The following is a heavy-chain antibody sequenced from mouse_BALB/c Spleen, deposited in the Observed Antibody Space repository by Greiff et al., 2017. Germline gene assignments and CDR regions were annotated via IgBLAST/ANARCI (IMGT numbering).Heavy chain of an antibody. CDR2: ISSGGSYT. Sequence: EVQGVESGGGLVKPGGSLKLSCAASGFTFSSYAMSWVRQSPEKRLEWVAEISSGGSYTYYPDTVTGRFTISRDNAKNTLYLEMSSLRSEDTAMYYCATTMITTPAYWGQGTLVTVSA. J-gene: IGHJ3*01. V-gene: IGHV5-9-4*01. D-gene: IGHD2-4*01. CDR3: ATTMITTPAY. CDR1: GFTFSSYA.